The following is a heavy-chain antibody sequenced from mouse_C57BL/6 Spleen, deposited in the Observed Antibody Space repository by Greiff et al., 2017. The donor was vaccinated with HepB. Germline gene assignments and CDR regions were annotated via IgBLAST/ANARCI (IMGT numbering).Heavy chain of an antibody. CDR2: IWSGGST. J-gene: IGHJ4*01. V-gene: IGHV2-2*01. CDR1: GFSLTSYG. Sequence: VMLVESGPGLVQPSQSLSITCTVSGFSLTSYGVHWVRQSPGKGLEWLGVIWSGGSTDYNAAFISRLSISKDNSKSQVFFKMNSLQADDTAIYYCARGEWLLRGMDYWGQGTSVTVSS. CDR3: ARGEWLLRGMDY. D-gene: IGHD2-3*01.